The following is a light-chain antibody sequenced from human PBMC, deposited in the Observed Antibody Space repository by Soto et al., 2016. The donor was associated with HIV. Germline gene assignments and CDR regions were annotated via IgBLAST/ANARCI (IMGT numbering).Light chain of an antibody. CDR1: HWKLKV. CDR2: MIA. J-gene: IGLJ2*01. CDR3: QVWDSGIDPHVL. V-gene: IGLV3-21*03. Sequence: SYELTQPPSVSVAPGRTASITWWGKQHWKLKVCTGTSRSQARPLCWSSMMIATRPSGIPDRFSGSNSGDTATLTISRVEAEDEADFYCQVWDSGIDPHVLFGGGTKLTVL.